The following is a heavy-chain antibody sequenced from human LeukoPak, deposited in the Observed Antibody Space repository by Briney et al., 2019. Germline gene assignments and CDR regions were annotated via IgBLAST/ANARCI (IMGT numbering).Heavy chain of an antibody. Sequence: GGSLRLSCAASGFTFNTYSMNWVRQAPGKGLEWISYISSGSSTIYYADSVKGRFTISRDNAKNSLYLRLNSLRAEDTAVYYCARSVSTGSTVYFFRIFDYWGQGTLVTVSS. D-gene: IGHD3-22*01. CDR3: ARSVSTGSTVYFFRIFDY. J-gene: IGHJ4*02. V-gene: IGHV3-48*01. CDR1: GFTFNTYS. CDR2: ISSGSSTI.